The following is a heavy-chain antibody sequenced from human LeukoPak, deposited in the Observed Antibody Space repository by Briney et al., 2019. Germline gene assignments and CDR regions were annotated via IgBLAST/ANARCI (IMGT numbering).Heavy chain of an antibody. CDR1: GYTFTSYD. CDR2: MNPNSGNT. D-gene: IGHD5-18*01. Sequence: ASVKVSCKASGYTFTSYDINWARQATGQGLEWMGWMNPNSGNTGYAQKFQGRVTMTRNTSISTAYMELSSLRSEDTAVYYCAREWLKDTAMAYGMDVWGQGTTVTVSS. J-gene: IGHJ6*02. CDR3: AREWLKDTAMAYGMDV. V-gene: IGHV1-8*01.